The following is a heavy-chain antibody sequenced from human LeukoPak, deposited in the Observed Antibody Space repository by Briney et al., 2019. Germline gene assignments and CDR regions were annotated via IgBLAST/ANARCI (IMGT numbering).Heavy chain of an antibody. CDR2: IYHSGST. Sequence: SETLSLTCAVYGGSFSGYYWSWIRQPPGKGLEWIGYIYHSGSTYYNPSLKSRVTISVDRSKNQFSLKLSSVTAADTAVYYCAREEKTGLFDYWGQGTLVTVSS. V-gene: IGHV4-34*01. D-gene: IGHD1-14*01. J-gene: IGHJ4*02. CDR1: GGSFSGYY. CDR3: AREEKTGLFDY.